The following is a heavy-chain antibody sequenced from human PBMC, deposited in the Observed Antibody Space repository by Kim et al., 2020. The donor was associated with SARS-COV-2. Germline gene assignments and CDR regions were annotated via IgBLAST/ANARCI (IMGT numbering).Heavy chain of an antibody. CDR2: VKSKANGWTT. D-gene: IGHD2-21*02. V-gene: IGHV3-15*01. J-gene: IGHJ6*02. CDR3: TSDFGDTCAGCCYSRV. CDR1: GFSFNNAG. Sequence: GGSRRLSCAASGFSFNNAGMNWVRQAPGKGLEWLGRVKSKANGWTTTYGAPVKGRFTISRDDSKNTLYLQMNSLETEDTAVYYCTSDFGDTCAGCCYSRVWGQGTTVTVSS.